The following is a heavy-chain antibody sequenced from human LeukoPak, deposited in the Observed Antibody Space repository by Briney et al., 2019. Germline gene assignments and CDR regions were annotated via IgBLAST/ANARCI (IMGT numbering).Heavy chain of an antibody. CDR3: ARVEGDYYDSSGYPP. Sequence: ASVKVSCKASGGTFSSYAISWVRQAPGQGLEWMGRIIPILGIANYAQKFQGRVTITADKSTSTAYMELSSLRSEDTAVYYCARVEGDYYDSSGYPPWGQGTLVTVSS. J-gene: IGHJ5*02. D-gene: IGHD3-22*01. CDR2: IIPILGIA. V-gene: IGHV1-69*04. CDR1: GGTFSSYA.